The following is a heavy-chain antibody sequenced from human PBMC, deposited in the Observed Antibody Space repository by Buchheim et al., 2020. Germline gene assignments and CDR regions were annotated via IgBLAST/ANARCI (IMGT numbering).Heavy chain of an antibody. J-gene: IGHJ4*02. CDR3: TRTFIGLRCFDY. CDR2: IRTNTYGGTT. CDR1: GFTFGDYA. V-gene: IGHV3-49*04. D-gene: IGHD5-12*01. Sequence: EVQLVESGGGLVQPGRSLRLSCRTSGFTFGDYAINWVRQAPGKGLEWVGFIRTNTYGGTTEYAASVKGRFTISRDDSKSIAYLQMNSLKTEDTAVYYCTRTFIGLRCFDYWGQGTL.